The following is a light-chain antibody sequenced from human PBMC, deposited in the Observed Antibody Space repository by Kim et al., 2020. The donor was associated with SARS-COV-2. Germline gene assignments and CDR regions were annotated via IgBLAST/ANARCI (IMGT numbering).Light chain of an antibody. J-gene: IGKJ3*01. CDR3: HQYGSHST. CDR1: QSVGLW. V-gene: IGKV1-5*03. CDR2: KSS. Sequence: ASVGNTVTISCLTSQSVGLWLAWYQHKPEQVPKLLIDKSSELQPVVPSRFVGGGFGTHFTLTISSLQHSDFAVYYCHQYGSHSTFGPGTKVDIK.